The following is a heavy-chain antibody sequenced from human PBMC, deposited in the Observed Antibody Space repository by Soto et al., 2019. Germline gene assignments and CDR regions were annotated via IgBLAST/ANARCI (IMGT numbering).Heavy chain of an antibody. D-gene: IGHD3-10*01. J-gene: IGHJ6*02. CDR3: AKEQFRGVRGAINYYGGMDV. CDR2: ISYDGSNK. V-gene: IGHV3-30*18. Sequence: QVQLVESGGGVVQPGRSLRLSCAASGFTFSSYGMHWVRQAPGKGLEWVAVISYDGSNKYYADSVKGRFTISRDNSKNLLYLLMSMLRDEATAVYYCAKEQFRGVRGAINYYGGMDVWGQGSAFTVSS. CDR1: GFTFSSYG.